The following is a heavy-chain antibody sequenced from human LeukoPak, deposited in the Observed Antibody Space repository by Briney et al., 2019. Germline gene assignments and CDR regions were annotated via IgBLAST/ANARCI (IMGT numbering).Heavy chain of an antibody. CDR1: GDSIRSSY. V-gene: IGHV4-59*01. Sequence: SETLSLTCTVSGDSIRSSYWSWIRQPPGETLEWVGYIYYSGSANYNPSLKDRVSMSVDTSKNQLSLRLNSVTAADTAIYYCARERGGHRTSQFDQWGQGILVTVSS. CDR2: IYYSGSA. CDR3: ARERGGHRTSQFDQ. J-gene: IGHJ4*02. D-gene: IGHD1-7*01.